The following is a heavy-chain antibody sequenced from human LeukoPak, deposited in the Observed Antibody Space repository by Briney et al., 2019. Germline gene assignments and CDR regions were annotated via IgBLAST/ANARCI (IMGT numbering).Heavy chain of an antibody. D-gene: IGHD2-15*01. CDR1: GFTFSSYG. Sequence: GGSLRLSCAASGFTFSSYGMHWVRQAPGKGLEWVAVIWYDGSNKYYAGSVKGRFTISRDNSKNTLYLQMNSLRAEDTAVYYCAREYEADYYYYGMDVWGQGTTVTVSS. V-gene: IGHV3-33*08. J-gene: IGHJ6*02. CDR3: AREYEADYYYYGMDV. CDR2: IWYDGSNK.